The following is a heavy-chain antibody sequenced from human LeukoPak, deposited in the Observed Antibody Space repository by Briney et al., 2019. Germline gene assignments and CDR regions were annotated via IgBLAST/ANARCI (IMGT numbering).Heavy chain of an antibody. V-gene: IGHV1-18*01. CDR2: ISAYNGNT. CDR1: GYTFTSYG. Sequence: ASVKVSCKASGYTFTSYGISWVRQAPGQGLEWMRWISAYNGNTNYAQKLQGRVTMTTDTSTSTAYMELRSLRSDDTAVYYCARDTYCSSTSCYYWFDPWGQGTLVTVSS. D-gene: IGHD2-2*01. CDR3: ARDTYCSSTSCYYWFDP. J-gene: IGHJ5*02.